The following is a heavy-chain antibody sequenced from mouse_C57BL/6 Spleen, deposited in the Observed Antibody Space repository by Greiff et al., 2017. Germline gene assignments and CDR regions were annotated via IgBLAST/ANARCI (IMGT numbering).Heavy chain of an antibody. CDR1: GYTFTSSW. D-gene: IGHD1-1*01. CDR3: ARWITTEHYFDY. CDR2: IDPSDSYT. Sequence: QVQLQQPGAELVMPGASVKLSCTASGYTFTSSWMHWVKQRPGQGLEWIGEIDPSDSYTNYNQKFKGKATLTVDKSSSTAYMQLSSLTSEDSAVYYCARWITTEHYFDYWGQGTTLTVSS. V-gene: IGHV1-69*01. J-gene: IGHJ2*01.